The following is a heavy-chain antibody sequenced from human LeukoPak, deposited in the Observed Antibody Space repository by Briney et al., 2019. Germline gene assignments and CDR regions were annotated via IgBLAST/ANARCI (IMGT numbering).Heavy chain of an antibody. D-gene: IGHD2-15*01. CDR3: ARDGWGQYCSGGSCYSGGGENWFDP. CDR2: IYYSGST. Sequence: WIRQPPGKGLEWIGSIYYSGSTYYNPSLKSRVTISVDTSKNQFSLKLSSVTAADTAVYYCARDGWGQYCSGGSCYSGGGENWFDPWGQGTLVTVSS. J-gene: IGHJ5*02. V-gene: IGHV4-39*07.